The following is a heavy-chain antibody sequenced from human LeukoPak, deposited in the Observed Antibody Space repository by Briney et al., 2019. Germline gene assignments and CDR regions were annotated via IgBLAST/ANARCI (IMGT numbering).Heavy chain of an antibody. Sequence: GGSLRLSCAASGFPFNNYVIHWVRLPPGKGLEWVAFFRYDGNHEYYADSVKGRFTFSRDSSKNTLFLQMDSLRTEDTAVYYCASRPTGFDWGPFDYWGQGTLVTVSS. V-gene: IGHV3-30*02. J-gene: IGHJ4*02. CDR1: GFPFNNYV. D-gene: IGHD5-12*01. CDR3: ASRPTGFDWGPFDY. CDR2: FRYDGNHE.